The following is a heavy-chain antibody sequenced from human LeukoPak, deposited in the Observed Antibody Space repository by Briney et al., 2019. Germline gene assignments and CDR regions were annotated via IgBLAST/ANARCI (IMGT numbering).Heavy chain of an antibody. CDR1: GSTFDDYG. CDR3: ARETPGAWHTSVAFDI. D-gene: IGHD2-2*01. CDR2: INWNGGST. Sequence: GGSLRLSCAASGSTFDDYGMSWVRQAPGKGLEWVSGINWNGGSTGYADSVKGRFTISRDNAKNSLYLQMSSLRAEDTALYYCARETPGAWHTSVAFDIWGQGTMVTVSS. V-gene: IGHV3-20*04. J-gene: IGHJ3*02.